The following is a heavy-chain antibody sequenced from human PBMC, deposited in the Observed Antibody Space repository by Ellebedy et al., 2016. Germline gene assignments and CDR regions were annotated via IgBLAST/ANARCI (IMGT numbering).Heavy chain of an antibody. J-gene: IGHJ4*02. CDR3: ARKRDGTYIDY. V-gene: IGHV4-39*07. CDR1: GDSFSSYSFY. D-gene: IGHD2-15*01. CDR2: ISYTGNT. Sequence: SETLSLTXTVSGDSFSSYSFYWGWIRQPPGKGLEWIGSISYTGNTYYNPSLTSRVTISLDTSENQFSLKLTSVTAADTAVYFCARKRDGTYIDYWGQGTLVTVSS.